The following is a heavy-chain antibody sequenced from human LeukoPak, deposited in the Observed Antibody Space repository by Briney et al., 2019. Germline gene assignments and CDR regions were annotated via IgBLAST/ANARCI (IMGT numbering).Heavy chain of an antibody. Sequence: ASVKVSCKASGYTFTGYYMHWVRQAPGQGLEWMGWINPDRGGTNYAQKFQGRVTMTRDTPISTAHMELSRLRSDDTAVNYLGEKFFCWWWLYYWGQGTLVTVSS. CDR2: INPDRGGT. J-gene: IGHJ4*02. D-gene: IGHD2-15*01. CDR3: GEKFFCWWWLYY. V-gene: IGHV1-2*02. CDR1: GYTFTGYY.